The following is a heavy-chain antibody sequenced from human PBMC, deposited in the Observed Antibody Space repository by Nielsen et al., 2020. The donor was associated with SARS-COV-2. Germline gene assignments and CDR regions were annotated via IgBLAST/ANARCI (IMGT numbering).Heavy chain of an antibody. Sequence: SLKISCAASGFTFDDYAMHWVRQAPGKGLEWVSGISWNSGSIGYADSVKGRFTISRDNAKNSLYLQMDSLTEEDTAVYYCARDGYNRRFDFWGQGTLVTVSS. D-gene: IGHD5-24*01. CDR2: ISWNSGSI. CDR1: GFTFDDYA. V-gene: IGHV3-9*01. J-gene: IGHJ4*02. CDR3: ARDGYNRRFDF.